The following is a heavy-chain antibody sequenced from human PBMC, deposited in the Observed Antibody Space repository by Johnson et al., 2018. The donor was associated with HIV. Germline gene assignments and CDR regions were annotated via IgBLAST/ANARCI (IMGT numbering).Heavy chain of an antibody. D-gene: IGHD3-16*01. V-gene: IGHV3-9*01. Sequence: VRLVESGGGLVQPGRSLRLSCAASGFSFDDYAMHWVRQAPGKGLEWVSGISWNSGSKGYADSVKGRFTISRDNAKNSLYLQMNSLRAEDTAVYYCARDRLMTATLFPDAFDIWGQGTMVTVSS. J-gene: IGHJ3*02. CDR1: GFSFDDYA. CDR3: ARDRLMTATLFPDAFDI. CDR2: ISWNSGSK.